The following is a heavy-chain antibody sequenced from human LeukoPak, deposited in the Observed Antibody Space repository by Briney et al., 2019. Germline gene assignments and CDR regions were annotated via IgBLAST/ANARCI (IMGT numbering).Heavy chain of an antibody. V-gene: IGHV3-30*19. CDR1: GFTFSSYG. CDR3: ARERTVVTLYYYGMDV. J-gene: IGHJ6*02. Sequence: GGSLRLSCAASGFTFSSYGMHWVRQAPGKGLEWVAVISYDGSNKYYADSVKGRFTISRDNSKNTLYLQMNSLRAEDTAVYYCARERTVVTLYYYGMDVWGQGTTVTVSS. D-gene: IGHD4-23*01. CDR2: ISYDGSNK.